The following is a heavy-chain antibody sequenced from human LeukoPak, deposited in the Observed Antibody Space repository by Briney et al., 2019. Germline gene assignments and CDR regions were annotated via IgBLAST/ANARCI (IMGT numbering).Heavy chain of an antibody. V-gene: IGHV1-8*01. CDR2: MNPNSGNT. D-gene: IGHD3-10*01. CDR3: ARVGAYYYGSGTYEDY. Sequence: GASVKVSCKASGYTFSSYDINWVRQATGQGLEWMGWMNPNSGNTGYAQKFQGRVTITTDESTSTAYMELSSLRSEDTAAYYCARVGAYYYGSGTYEDYWGQGTLVTVSS. J-gene: IGHJ4*02. CDR1: GYTFSSYD.